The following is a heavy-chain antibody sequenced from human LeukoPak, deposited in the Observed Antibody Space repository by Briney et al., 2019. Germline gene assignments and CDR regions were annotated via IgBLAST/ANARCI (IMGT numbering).Heavy chain of an antibody. V-gene: IGHV4-30-4*01. CDR3: ARDGGWVMVTEIDY. CDR1: SGSIGTGGYY. CDR2: ISSSGGT. J-gene: IGHJ4*02. Sequence: SETLSLTCTVSSGSIGTGGYYWSWIRQPPGKGLEWIGYISSSGGTYYNPSLESRVSMSIDMSKRQFSLKLSSVTAADTAVYYCARDGGWVMVTEIDYWGQGILVTVSS. D-gene: IGHD5-18*01.